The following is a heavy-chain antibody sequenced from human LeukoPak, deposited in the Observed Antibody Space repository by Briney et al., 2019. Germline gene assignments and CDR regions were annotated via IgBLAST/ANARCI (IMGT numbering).Heavy chain of an antibody. J-gene: IGHJ4*02. D-gene: IGHD6-19*01. CDR2: IYYSGST. V-gene: IGHV4-39*07. CDR3: ARVAVAGDYFDY. CDR1: GGSISSGSYY. Sequence: SETLSLTCTVSGGSISSGSYYWGWVRQPPGKGLEWIGNIYYSGSTSYSPSLKSRVTISGDTSKNQFSLKLSSVTAADTAVYYCARVAVAGDYFDYWGQGTLVTVSS.